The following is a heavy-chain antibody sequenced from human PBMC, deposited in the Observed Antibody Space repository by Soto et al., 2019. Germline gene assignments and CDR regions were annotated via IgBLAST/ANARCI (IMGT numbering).Heavy chain of an antibody. J-gene: IGHJ6*02. CDR3: VRGVLGPGDYYYGMDV. V-gene: IGHV3-48*01. D-gene: IGHD2-8*02. CDR1: GFTFSSYS. Sequence: GGSLRLSCAASGFTFSSYSMNWVRQAPGKGLEWVSYISSSSSTIYYADSVKGRFTISRDNAKNSLYLQMNSLSAADTAVYYCVRGVLGPGDYYYGMDVWGQGTTVTVSS. CDR2: ISSSSSTI.